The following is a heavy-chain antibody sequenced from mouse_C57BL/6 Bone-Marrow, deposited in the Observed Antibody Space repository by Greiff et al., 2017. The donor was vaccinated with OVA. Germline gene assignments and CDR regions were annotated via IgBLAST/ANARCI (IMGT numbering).Heavy chain of an antibody. J-gene: IGHJ1*03. CDR3: ARGLYDGYYVWYFDV. D-gene: IGHD2-3*01. Sequence: VHLVESGPELVKPGASVKISCKASGYAFSSSWMNWVKQRPGKGLEWIGRIYPGDGDTNYNGKFKGKATLTADKSSSTAYMQLSSLTSEDSAVYFCARGLYDGYYVWYFDVWGTGTTVTVSS. V-gene: IGHV1-82*01. CDR2: IYPGDGDT. CDR1: GYAFSSSW.